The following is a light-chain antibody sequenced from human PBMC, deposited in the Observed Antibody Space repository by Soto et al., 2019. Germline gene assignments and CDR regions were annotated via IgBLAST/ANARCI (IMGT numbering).Light chain of an antibody. V-gene: IGKV4-1*01. Sequence: DIVMTQSPDSLAVSLGERATINCKSSQSVLYSSNNKNYLAWYQQKPGQPPKLLIYWASTRESGVPDRFNGSGSGTDFTLTISNLQAEDVAIYYCQQYYSTLLTFGGGTKVEIK. CDR2: WAS. J-gene: IGKJ4*01. CDR1: QSVLYSSNNKNY. CDR3: QQYYSTLLT.